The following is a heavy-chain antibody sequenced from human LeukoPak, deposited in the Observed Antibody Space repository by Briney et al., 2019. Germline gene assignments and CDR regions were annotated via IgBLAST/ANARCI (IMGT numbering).Heavy chain of an antibody. D-gene: IGHD4-11*01. CDR2: IYYSGST. Sequence: PSETLSLTCTVSGGSVSSGVYYWSWIRQAPGKGLEWIGYIYYSGSTNYNPSLKSRVTISVDTSKNQFSLKLSSVTAADTAVYYCAGGYSNWHHSIYYYYYMDVWGKGTTVTVSS. V-gene: IGHV4-61*08. CDR1: GGSVSSGVYY. J-gene: IGHJ6*03. CDR3: AGGYSNWHHSIYYYYYMDV.